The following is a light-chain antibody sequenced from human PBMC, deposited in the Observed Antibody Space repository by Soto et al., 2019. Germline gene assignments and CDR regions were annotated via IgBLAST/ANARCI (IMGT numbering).Light chain of an antibody. CDR2: GAS. CDR1: QSVSSSY. V-gene: IGKV3-20*01. Sequence: EIVLTQSPATLSLSPGERATLSCSASQSVSSSYLAWYQQKPGQAPRLLIYGASSRATGIPDRFSGSGSGTDFSLTISRLEPEDFAVYHCQQYSSSPRTFGQGTRREIK. CDR3: QQYSSSPRT. J-gene: IGKJ5*01.